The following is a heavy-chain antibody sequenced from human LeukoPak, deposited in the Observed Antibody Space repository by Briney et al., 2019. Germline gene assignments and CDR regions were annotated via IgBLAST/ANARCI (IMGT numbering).Heavy chain of an antibody. CDR3: ARALGGSYGYYFDY. D-gene: IGHD1-26*01. CDR2: IIPIFGIA. J-gene: IGHJ4*02. V-gene: IGHV1-69*04. CDR1: GGTFSSYA. Sequence: GSSVKVSCKASGGTFSSYAISWVRQAPGQGLEWMGRIIPIFGIANYAQKFQGRVTITADKYTSTAYMELSSLRSEDTAVYYCARALGGSYGYYFDYWGQGTLVTVSS.